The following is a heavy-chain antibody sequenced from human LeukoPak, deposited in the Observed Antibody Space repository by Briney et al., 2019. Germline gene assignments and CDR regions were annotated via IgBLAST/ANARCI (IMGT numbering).Heavy chain of an antibody. CDR2: IYYSGST. CDR3: ARASITRVAFDI. D-gene: IGHD3-10*01. CDR1: GGSISSSDYY. V-gene: IGHV4-61*05. J-gene: IGHJ3*02. Sequence: SETLSLTCTVSGGSISSSDYYWGWIRQPPGKGLEWIGYIYYSGSTNYNPSLKSRVTMSVDTSKNQFSLKLSSVTAADTAVYYCARASITRVAFDIWGQGTMVTVSS.